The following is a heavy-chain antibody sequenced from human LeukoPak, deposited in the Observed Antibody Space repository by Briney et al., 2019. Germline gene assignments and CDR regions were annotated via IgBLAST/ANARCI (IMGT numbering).Heavy chain of an antibody. Sequence: GGSLRLSCAASGFTVSSNYMSWVRQAPGKGLEWVLAISGSGGSTYYADSVKGRFTISRDNSKNTLYLQMNSLRAEDTAVYYCAKDLMYHAAYGMDVWGQGTTVTVSS. D-gene: IGHD2-2*01. V-gene: IGHV3-23*01. CDR2: ISGSGGST. J-gene: IGHJ6*02. CDR1: GFTVSSNY. CDR3: AKDLMYHAAYGMDV.